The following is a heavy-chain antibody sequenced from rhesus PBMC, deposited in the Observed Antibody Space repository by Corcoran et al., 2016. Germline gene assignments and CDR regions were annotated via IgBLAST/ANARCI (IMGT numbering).Heavy chain of an antibody. CDR2: ISFSCVYT. J-gene: IGHJ4*01. CDR1: AFIFSNYA. V-gene: IGHV3S5*01. D-gene: IGHD5-42*01. Sequence: EVQLVETGGVLVQPGGSLRLSCTASAFIFSNYALTWVRQAPGKGLEGVSGISFSCVYTNYADSVKGRFTVSKDNSKNTLSLEMNSLRAEDTAVYYCAKAGVQWVQWFDYWGQGVLVTVSS. CDR3: AKAGVQWVQWFDY.